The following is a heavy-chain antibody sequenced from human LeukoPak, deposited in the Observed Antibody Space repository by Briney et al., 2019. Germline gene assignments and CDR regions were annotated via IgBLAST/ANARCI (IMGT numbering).Heavy chain of an antibody. J-gene: IGHJ4*02. V-gene: IGHV3-53*01. D-gene: IGHD6-6*01. CDR2: IYSGGST. CDR1: GFTVSSNY. CDR3: AREGRDADLRVSDY. Sequence: GGSLRLSCAASGFTVSSNYMSWVRQAPGKGLEWVSVIYSGGSTYYADSVKGRFTISRDNSKNTLYLQMNSLRAEDTAVYYCAREGRDADLRVSDYWGQGTLVTVSS.